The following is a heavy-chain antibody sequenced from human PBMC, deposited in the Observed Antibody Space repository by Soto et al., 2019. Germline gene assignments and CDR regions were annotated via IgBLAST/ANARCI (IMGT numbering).Heavy chain of an antibody. J-gene: IGHJ6*02. CDR1: GGTFSSYT. CDR3: ATPTGIALYGMDV. Sequence: QVQLVQSGAEVKKPGSSVKVSCKASGGTFSSYTISWVRQAPGQGLEWMGRIIPILGIANYAQKFQGRVTITADKSTSTAYMELSSLRSEDTDVYYCATPTGIALYGMDVWGQGTTVTVSS. V-gene: IGHV1-69*02. D-gene: IGHD6-13*01. CDR2: IIPILGIA.